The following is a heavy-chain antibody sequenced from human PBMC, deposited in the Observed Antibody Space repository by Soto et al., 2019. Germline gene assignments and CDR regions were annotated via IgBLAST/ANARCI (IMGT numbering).Heavy chain of an antibody. V-gene: IGHV4-61*08. CDR1: GGSVSSGDYS. CDR2: IYYSGST. Sequence: LSLTCTVSGGSVSSGDYSWSWLRQSPGKRLEWIAYIYYSGSTNYNPSLKSRATISVDTSKSQVSLTLTSMTAADAALYYCARSPNYYYYGFDVWGQGTAVTVSS. J-gene: IGHJ6*02. CDR3: ARSPNYYYYGFDV. D-gene: IGHD3-10*01.